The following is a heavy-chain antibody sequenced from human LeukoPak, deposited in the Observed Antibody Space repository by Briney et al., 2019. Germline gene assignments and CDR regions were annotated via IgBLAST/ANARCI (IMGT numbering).Heavy chain of an antibody. V-gene: IGHV1-18*01. Sequence: GASVKVSCKASGYTFTSYGISWVRQAPGQGLEWMGWISAYNGNTNYAQKLQGRVTMTTDTSTSTAYMELRSLRSDDTAVYYCARGHVLGYCSSTSCRNWFDPWGQGTLATVSS. CDR3: ARGHVLGYCSSTSCRNWFDP. CDR1: GYTFTSYG. J-gene: IGHJ5*02. D-gene: IGHD2-2*01. CDR2: ISAYNGNT.